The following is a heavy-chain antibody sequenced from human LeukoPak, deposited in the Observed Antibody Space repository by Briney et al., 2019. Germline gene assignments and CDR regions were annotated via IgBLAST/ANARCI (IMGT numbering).Heavy chain of an antibody. J-gene: IGHJ4*02. V-gene: IGHV3-33*08. Sequence: GGSLRLSCAGSGFTFSSYGMHWVRQAPGKGLEWVAVIWYDGGNKYYADSVKGRFTISRDNSKNTLYLQMNSLTAEDTTVYYCARDPLDPDYWGQGPLVSVSS. CDR3: ARDPLDPDY. D-gene: IGHD1-1*01. CDR1: GFTFSSYG. CDR2: IWYDGGNK.